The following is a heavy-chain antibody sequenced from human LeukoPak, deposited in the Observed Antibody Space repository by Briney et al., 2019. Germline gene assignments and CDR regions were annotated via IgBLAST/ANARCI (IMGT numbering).Heavy chain of an antibody. V-gene: IGHV3-30*01. CDR1: GFTFSSYA. J-gene: IGHJ4*02. CDR2: ISYDGSNK. D-gene: IGHD3-22*01. Sequence: PGGSLRLSCAASGFTFSSYAMHWVRQAPGKGLEWVAVISYDGSNKYYADSVKGRFTVSRDNSKNTLYLQMNSLRAEDTAVYYCERDHRSDYYDSSRYYEYWGQGTLVTVSS. CDR3: ERDHRSDYYDSSRYYEY.